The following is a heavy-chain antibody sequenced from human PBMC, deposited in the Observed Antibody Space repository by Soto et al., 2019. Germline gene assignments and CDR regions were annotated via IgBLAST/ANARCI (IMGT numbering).Heavy chain of an antibody. CDR1: GYALNTNY. Sequence: GASVKVCSKASGYALNTNYLHWVRQYHRKGIEWMEIIRTSGGGSAYAQKFLGRVTMTRDTSTSTVFMELRSLRSDDTAVYYCDRGDHIPVETASFDYLVQGTLVTVS. CDR3: DRGDHIPVETASFDY. D-gene: IGHD2-21*02. V-gene: IGHV1-46*02. J-gene: IGHJ4*02. CDR2: IRTSGGGS.